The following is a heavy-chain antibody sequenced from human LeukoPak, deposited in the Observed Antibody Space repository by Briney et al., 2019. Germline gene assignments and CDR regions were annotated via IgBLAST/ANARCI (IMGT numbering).Heavy chain of an antibody. J-gene: IGHJ4*02. Sequence: PGGSLRLSCAAAGFTFSSYGMHWVRPAPGKGLEWVAVISYDGSNKYYADSVKGRFTISRDNSKNTLYLQMNSLRAEDTAVYYCAKYKGVWGSYRYTSYFDYWGQGTLVTVSS. V-gene: IGHV3-30*18. CDR2: ISYDGSNK. CDR1: GFTFSSYG. D-gene: IGHD3-16*02. CDR3: AKYKGVWGSYRYTSYFDY.